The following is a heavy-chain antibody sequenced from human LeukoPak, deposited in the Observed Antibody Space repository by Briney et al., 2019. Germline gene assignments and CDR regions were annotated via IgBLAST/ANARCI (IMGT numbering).Heavy chain of an antibody. V-gene: IGHV3-53*01. CDR3: ARDSYDSSGYSH. J-gene: IGHJ4*02. Sequence: PGGSLRLSCAASGFTVSSNYMSWVRQAPGKGLEWVSVIYSGGSTYYADSVKGRFTISRDNSKNTLYLQMNSLRAEDTAVYYCARDSYDSSGYSHWGQGTLVTVSS. CDR1: GFTVSSNY. D-gene: IGHD3-22*01. CDR2: IYSGGST.